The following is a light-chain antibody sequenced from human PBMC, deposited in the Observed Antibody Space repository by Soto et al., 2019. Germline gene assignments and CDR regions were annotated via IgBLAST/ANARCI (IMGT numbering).Light chain of an antibody. J-gene: IGLJ2*01. Sequence: FMLTQPHSVSESPGKTLSISCTRSSGSIANNYVQWYQQRPGSAPTTVIYENNQGLSGVPDRFSGSTDGSSNSASLTISGLQTEDEADYYCQSYDSDFVVFGGGTKVTVL. CDR2: ENN. V-gene: IGLV6-57*04. CDR3: QSYDSDFVV. CDR1: SGSIANNY.